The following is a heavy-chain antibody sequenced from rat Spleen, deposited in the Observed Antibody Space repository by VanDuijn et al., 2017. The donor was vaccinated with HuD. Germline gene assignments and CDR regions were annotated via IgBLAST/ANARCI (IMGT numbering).Heavy chain of an antibody. J-gene: IGHJ2*01. D-gene: IGHD1-9*01. CDR1: GFTFSNYD. V-gene: IGHV5-20*01. CDR3: TTYYGYNGFDY. Sequence: EVQLVESGGGLVQPGRSMKLSCAASGFTFSNYDMAWVRQAPTKGLEWVASISYDGSSTYYRDSVKGRFTISRDNAKSTLYLQMDSLRSEDTATDYCTTYYGYNGFDYWGQGVMVTVSS. CDR2: ISYDGSST.